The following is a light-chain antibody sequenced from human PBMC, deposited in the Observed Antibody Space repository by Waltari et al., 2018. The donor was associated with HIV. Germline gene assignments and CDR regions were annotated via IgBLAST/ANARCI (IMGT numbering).Light chain of an antibody. J-gene: IGLJ1*01. CDR3: GTWDSSLSAVV. CDR2: DNS. V-gene: IGLV1-51*01. Sequence: QSVFTQPPSVSAAPGQKVTISCPGSTSNLGNNYLSWYQRLPGTAPKLLIYDNSERPSGIPDRFSGSKSGTSATLGITGLQTGDEADYYCGTWDSSLSAVVFGTGTKVTVL. CDR1: TSNLGNNY.